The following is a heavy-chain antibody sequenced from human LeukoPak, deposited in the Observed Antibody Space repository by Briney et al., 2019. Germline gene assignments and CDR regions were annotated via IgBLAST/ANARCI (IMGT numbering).Heavy chain of an antibody. CDR1: GGSISSSSYY. J-gene: IGHJ4*02. D-gene: IGHD2-8*01. CDR2: IYHSGST. V-gene: IGHV4-39*07. Sequence: SETLSLTCTVSGGSISSSSYYWGWIRQPPGKGLEWIGEIYHSGSTDYNPSLKSRVTISVDKSKNQFSLKLSSVTAADTAVYYCASYARYWGQGTLVTVSS. CDR3: ASYARY.